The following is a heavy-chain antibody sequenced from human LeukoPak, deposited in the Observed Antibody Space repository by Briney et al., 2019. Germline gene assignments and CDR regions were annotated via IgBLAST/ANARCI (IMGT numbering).Heavy chain of an antibody. V-gene: IGHV4-4*07. CDR3: ASYGYSRSFDY. J-gene: IGHJ4*02. CDR2: IYTSGST. D-gene: IGHD6-13*01. Sequence: PSETLSLTCTVSGGSISSYYWSWIRQPAGKGLEWIGRIYTSGSTNYNPSLKSRVTMSVDTSKNQSSLKLSSVTAADTAVYYCASYGYSRSFDYWGQGTLVTASS. CDR1: GGSISSYY.